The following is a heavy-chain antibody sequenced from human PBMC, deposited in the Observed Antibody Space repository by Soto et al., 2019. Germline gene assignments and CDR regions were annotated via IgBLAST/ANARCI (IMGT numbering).Heavy chain of an antibody. J-gene: IGHJ6*02. CDR2: IYHSGST. Sequence: SETLSLTCAVSGGSISSSNWWSWVRQPPGKGLEWIGEIYHSGSTNYNPSLKSRVTISVDKSKNQFSLKLSSVTAADTAVYYCARDDSREHYGMDVWGQGTTVTVSS. D-gene: IGHD2-15*01. CDR1: GGSISSSNW. V-gene: IGHV4-4*02. CDR3: ARDDSREHYGMDV.